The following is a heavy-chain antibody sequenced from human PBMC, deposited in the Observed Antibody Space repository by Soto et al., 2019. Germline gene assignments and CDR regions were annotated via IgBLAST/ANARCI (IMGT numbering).Heavy chain of an antibody. CDR2: IGPDGTDI. J-gene: IGHJ5*02. Sequence: QPGGSLRLSCSDSGFTFGKFWIHWVRQAPGKGMEWVSHIGPDGTDIVYDDSVKGRFIIYRDNARNTVYLQMNSMEAEDTAVDYFSKLPWEVAPSWGQGT. V-gene: IGHV3-74*03. D-gene: IGHD1-26*01. CDR1: GFTFGKFW. CDR3: SKLPWEVAPS.